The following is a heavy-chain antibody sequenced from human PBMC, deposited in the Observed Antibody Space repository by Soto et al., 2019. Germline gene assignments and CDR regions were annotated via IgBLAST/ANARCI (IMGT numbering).Heavy chain of an antibody. CDR1: GFTFSSYG. CDR3: AKDRYGDRKENWFDP. J-gene: IGHJ5*02. V-gene: IGHV3-30*18. Sequence: GGSLRLSCAASGFTFSSYGMHWVRQAPGKGLEWVAVISYDGSNKYYADSVKGRFTISRDNSKNTLYLQMNSLRAEDTAVYYFAKDRYGDRKENWFDPWGQGTLVTVSS. CDR2: ISYDGSNK. D-gene: IGHD4-17*01.